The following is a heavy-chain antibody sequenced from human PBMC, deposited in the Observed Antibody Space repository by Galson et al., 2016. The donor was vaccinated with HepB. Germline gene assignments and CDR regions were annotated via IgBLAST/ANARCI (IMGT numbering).Heavy chain of an antibody. V-gene: IGHV6-1*01. Sequence: CAISGDSVSSNSAAWNWIRQSPSRGLKWLGRTYYNSKWYNDYAASVKSRITINPDTSKNQFSMQLNSVTPEDTAVYYCARLYWGLRALDIWGQGTMVTVSS. J-gene: IGHJ3*02. D-gene: IGHD2-8*02. CDR1: GDSVSSNSAA. CDR2: TYYNSKWYN. CDR3: ARLYWGLRALDI.